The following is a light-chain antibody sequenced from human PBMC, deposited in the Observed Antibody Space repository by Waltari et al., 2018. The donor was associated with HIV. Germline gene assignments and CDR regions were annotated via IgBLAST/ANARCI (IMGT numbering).Light chain of an antibody. V-gene: IGLV1-44*01. CDR2: TNN. CDR3: ATWDDSLNGWV. J-gene: IGLJ3*02. CDR1: SSTIATNT. Sequence: QSVLTQRPSAYGTPGQRVTISCSGSSSTIATNTVNWYQQLPGTAPTLLIYTNNQRPSGVPARFSGSKSGTSASLAISGLQSDDDADYYCATWDDSLNGWVFGGGTRLTVL.